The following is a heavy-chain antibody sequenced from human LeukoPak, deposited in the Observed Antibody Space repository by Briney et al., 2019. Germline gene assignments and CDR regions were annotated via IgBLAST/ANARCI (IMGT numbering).Heavy chain of an antibody. V-gene: IGHV4-4*07. CDR2: IYTSGST. CDR1: GYSISSGYY. CDR3: ARESRYWRYYGSYYYYYMDV. D-gene: IGHD3-10*01. Sequence: PSETLSLTCTVSGYSISSGYYWGWIRQPAGKGLEWIGRIYTSGSTNYNPSLKSRVTMSVDTSKNQFSLKLSSVTAADTAVYYCARESRYWRYYGSYYYYYMDVWGKGTTVTVSS. J-gene: IGHJ6*03.